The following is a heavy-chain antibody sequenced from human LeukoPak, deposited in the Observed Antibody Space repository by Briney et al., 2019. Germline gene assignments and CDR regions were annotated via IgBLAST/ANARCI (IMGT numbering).Heavy chain of an antibody. D-gene: IGHD1-26*01. Sequence: ASVKVSCKASGYTFTSYYMHLVRQAPRQGLEWMGWINPNSGGTNYAQKFQGRVTMTRDTSISTAYMELSRLRSDDTAVYYCARPIVGAHYYFDYWGQGTLVTVSS. J-gene: IGHJ4*02. CDR3: ARPIVGAHYYFDY. CDR1: GYTFTSYY. CDR2: INPNSGGT. V-gene: IGHV1-2*02.